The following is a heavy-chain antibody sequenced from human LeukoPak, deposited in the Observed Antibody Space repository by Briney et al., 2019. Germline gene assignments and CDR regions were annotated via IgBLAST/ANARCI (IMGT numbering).Heavy chain of an antibody. J-gene: IGHJ4*02. D-gene: IGHD6-13*01. CDR2: ISSSGSTI. CDR3: ARTAFSSSWYDY. Sequence: PGGSLRLSCAASGFTFSSYEMNWVRQDPGKGLEWVSYISSSGSTIYYADSVKGRFTISRDNAKNSLYLQMNSLRAEDTAVYYCARTAFSSSWYDYWGQGTLVTVSS. CDR1: GFTFSSYE. V-gene: IGHV3-48*03.